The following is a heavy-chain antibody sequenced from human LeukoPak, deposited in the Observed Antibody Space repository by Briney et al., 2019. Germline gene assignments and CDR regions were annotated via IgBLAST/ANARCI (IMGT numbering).Heavy chain of an antibody. V-gene: IGHV3-74*01. CDR3: ARDGSGSVDFVY. D-gene: IGHD2-2*03. CDR2: ITSDESGT. J-gene: IGHJ4*02. Sequence: GGSLRLSCVASGFTFSNYWMHWVRQAPGKGLVWVSRITSDESGTVNADSVKGRFTISRDNTKNILYLQMNSLRADDTALYYCARDGSGSVDFVYWGQGTLVTVSS. CDR1: GFTFSNYW.